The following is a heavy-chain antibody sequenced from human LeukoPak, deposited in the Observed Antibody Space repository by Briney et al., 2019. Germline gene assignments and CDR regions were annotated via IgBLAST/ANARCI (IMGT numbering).Heavy chain of an antibody. D-gene: IGHD6-19*01. CDR1: GSTFSKYW. V-gene: IGHV3-74*01. Sequence: GGSLSLSCAASGSTFSKYWMLWVRQAPGKGLESVSRINTDGTVTTYADSVKGRFTVSRDNADNTMFLQMNSVMDEDTAVYYCATKQWLAPPPDSWGQGTPVTVSS. CDR3: ATKQWLAPPPDS. CDR2: INTDGTVT. J-gene: IGHJ4*02.